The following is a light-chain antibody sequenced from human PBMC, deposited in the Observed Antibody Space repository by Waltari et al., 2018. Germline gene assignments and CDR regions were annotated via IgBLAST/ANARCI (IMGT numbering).Light chain of an antibody. CDR1: RRDIGGYDY. V-gene: IGLV2-14*01. Sequence: QSALTQPASLSGSPGQSITLSCTGTRRDIGGYDYVSWYQQHPAKNPKLMIYGVSNRPSGISMRFAGSRAGYEASLSISGLQAEEDAVYYCSSYTDGRSQVFGKGTKLTV. J-gene: IGLJ3*02. CDR2: GVS. CDR3: SSYTDGRSQV.